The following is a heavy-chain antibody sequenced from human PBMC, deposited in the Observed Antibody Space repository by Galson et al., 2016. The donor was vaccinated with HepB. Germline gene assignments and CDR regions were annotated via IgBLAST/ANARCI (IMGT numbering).Heavy chain of an antibody. V-gene: IGHV5-51*01. J-gene: IGHJ6*02. CDR3: ARSLTGSYDFWGAMYNYYAMDV. CDR1: GYSFDSYW. CDR2: IYPGDFDI. Sequence: QSGAEVKKPGESLKISCRGSGYSFDSYWIGWVRQMPGKGLEWMAIIYPGDFDIRYSPSFQGQVTISVDKSISTAYLQGSSLTASDTAMYYCARSLTGSYDFWGAMYNYYAMDVWGQGTTVTVS. D-gene: IGHD3-3*01.